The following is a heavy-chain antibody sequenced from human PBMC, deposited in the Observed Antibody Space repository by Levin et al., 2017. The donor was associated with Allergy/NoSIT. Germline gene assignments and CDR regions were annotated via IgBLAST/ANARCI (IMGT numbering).Heavy chain of an antibody. CDR1: GFTLSSYW. Sequence: PGESLKISCAASGFTLSSYWLHWVRQAPGKGLVWVSRINGDGSSTNYVDSVKGRFAISRDNSKNTVYLQMNSLRADDTAVYYCARIRIGSSKWYVDLWGRGTLVTVSS. CDR2: INGDGSST. D-gene: IGHD2-21*01. CDR3: ARIRIGSSKWYVDL. V-gene: IGHV3-74*01. J-gene: IGHJ2*01.